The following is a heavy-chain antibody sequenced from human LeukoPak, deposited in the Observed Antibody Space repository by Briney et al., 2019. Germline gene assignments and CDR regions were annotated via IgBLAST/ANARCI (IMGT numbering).Heavy chain of an antibody. CDR3: ARHSSSSSWNWFDP. J-gene: IGHJ5*02. D-gene: IGHD6-6*01. Sequence: GSLRLSCAASGFTFSSYAMSWVRQAPGKGLEWVSAISGSGGSTYYADSVKGRFTISRDNSKNTLYLQMNSLRAEDTAVYYCARHSSSSSWNWFDPWGQGTLVTVSS. V-gene: IGHV3-23*01. CDR2: ISGSGGST. CDR1: GFTFSSYA.